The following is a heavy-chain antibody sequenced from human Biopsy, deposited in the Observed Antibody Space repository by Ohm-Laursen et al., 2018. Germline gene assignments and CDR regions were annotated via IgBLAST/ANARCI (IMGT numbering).Heavy chain of an antibody. Sequence: ASVKVSCKASGYTFTSYAISWVRQAPGQGLEWMGWINPYTSEIHYAQKLQGRVTMTTYTFTSTAYMELRSLTSDDTALYYCALGGIRFLEWPGDFFNYWGQGTLVTVSS. D-gene: IGHD3-3*01. J-gene: IGHJ4*02. CDR2: INPYTSEI. CDR1: GYTFTSYA. V-gene: IGHV1-18*01. CDR3: ALGGIRFLEWPGDFFNY.